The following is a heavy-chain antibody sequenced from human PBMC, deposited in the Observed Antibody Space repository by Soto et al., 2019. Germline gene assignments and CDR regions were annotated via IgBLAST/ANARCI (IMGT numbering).Heavy chain of an antibody. D-gene: IGHD3-3*01. CDR2: ISTRGSTV. CDR3: ARDRSLYDFWSGFSY. J-gene: IGHJ4*02. CDR1: GFTFSTYT. V-gene: IGHV3-48*02. Sequence: GGSLRLSCAASGFTFSTYTMNWVRQAPGKGLEWVSYISTRGSTVYYADSVKGRFTISRDNAKNSVFLHMNSLRDEDTAVYYCARDRSLYDFWSGFSYWGQGTLVTVSS.